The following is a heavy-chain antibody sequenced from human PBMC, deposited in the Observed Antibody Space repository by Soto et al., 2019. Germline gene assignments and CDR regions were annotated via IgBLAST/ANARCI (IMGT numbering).Heavy chain of an antibody. Sequence: EVQLLESGGKLVQPGGSLTLSCAASGFTFSTYAMAWVLQAPGKGLEWVSGVRASGLNTDYADTVKGRFYISRDNSKNTVSLHMNSLRAEDTALYYCAKDSPRRTSGYFFDSWGQGTPVTVSS. J-gene: IGHJ4*02. D-gene: IGHD1-1*01. CDR2: VRASGLNT. CDR3: AKDSPRRTSGYFFDS. V-gene: IGHV3-23*01. CDR1: GFTFSTYA.